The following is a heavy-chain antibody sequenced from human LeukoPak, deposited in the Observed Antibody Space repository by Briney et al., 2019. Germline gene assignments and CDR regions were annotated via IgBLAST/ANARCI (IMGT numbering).Heavy chain of an antibody. V-gene: IGHV1-18*01. CDR3: ARDLAGYDSSGYANDY. Sequence: ASVKVSCKASGYTFTSYGISWVGQAPGQGREWMGWISAYNGNTNYAQKLQGRGTMTTDTSTRTAYMALRTLRSDDTAVYYCARDLAGYDSSGYANDYWGQGTLVTVSS. J-gene: IGHJ4*02. D-gene: IGHD3-22*01. CDR2: ISAYNGNT. CDR1: GYTFTSYG.